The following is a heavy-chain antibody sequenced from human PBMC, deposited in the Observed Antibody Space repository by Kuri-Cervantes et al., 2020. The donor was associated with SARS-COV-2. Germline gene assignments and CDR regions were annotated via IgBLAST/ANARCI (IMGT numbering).Heavy chain of an antibody. Sequence: GSLRLSCAVYGGSFSGYYWRWIRQPPGKGLEWIGEINHSGSTNYNPSLKSRVTVSVDTSKNQFSLKLSSVTAADTAVYYCAKGYYYDSSGYYRSYYYGMNVWGQGPTVPVSS. CDR3: AKGYYYDSSGYYRSYYYGMNV. J-gene: IGHJ6*02. CDR2: INHSGST. CDR1: GGSFSGYY. V-gene: IGHV4-34*01. D-gene: IGHD3-22*01.